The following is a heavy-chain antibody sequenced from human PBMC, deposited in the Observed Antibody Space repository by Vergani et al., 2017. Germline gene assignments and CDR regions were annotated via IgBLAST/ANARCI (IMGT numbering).Heavy chain of an antibody. CDR1: GGSISSSSYY. CDR2: IYYSGST. Sequence: QLQLQESGPGLVKPSETLSLTCTVSGGSISSSSYYWGWIRQPPGKGLEWIGYIYYSGSTHYNPSLKSRVTISVDTSKNQFSLKLSSVTAADTAVYYCARYNWNDDRAFDIWGQGTMVTVSS. J-gene: IGHJ3*02. CDR3: ARYNWNDDRAFDI. D-gene: IGHD1-1*01. V-gene: IGHV4-61*05.